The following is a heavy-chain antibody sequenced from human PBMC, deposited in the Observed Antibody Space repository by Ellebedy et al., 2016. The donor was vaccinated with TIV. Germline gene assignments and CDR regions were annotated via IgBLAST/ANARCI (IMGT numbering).Heavy chain of an antibody. J-gene: IGHJ3*02. CDR3: ASPTDRDIVVVPAARWTFDI. V-gene: IGHV1-69*13. CDR1: GGTFNNYA. CDR2: IIPIFGTA. Sequence: SVKVSCXASGGTFNNYAISWVRQAPGQGLEWMGGIIPIFGTANYAQKFQGRVTITADESTSTAYMELSSLRSEDTAVYYCASPTDRDIVVVPAARWTFDIWGQGTMVIVSS. D-gene: IGHD2-2*01.